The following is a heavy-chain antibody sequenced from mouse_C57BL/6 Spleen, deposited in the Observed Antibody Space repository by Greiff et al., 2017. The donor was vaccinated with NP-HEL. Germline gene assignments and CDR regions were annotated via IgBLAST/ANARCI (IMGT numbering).Heavy chain of an antibody. D-gene: IGHD1-1*02. J-gene: IGHJ2*01. Sequence: VQLQQPGAELVMPGASVKLSCKASGYTFTSYWMHWVKQRPGQGLEWIGEIDPSDSYTNYNQKFKGKSTLTVDKSSSTAYMQLSSLTSEDSAVYYCARLVYYFDYWGQGTTLTVSS. V-gene: IGHV1-69*01. CDR2: IDPSDSYT. CDR3: ARLVYYFDY. CDR1: GYTFTSYW.